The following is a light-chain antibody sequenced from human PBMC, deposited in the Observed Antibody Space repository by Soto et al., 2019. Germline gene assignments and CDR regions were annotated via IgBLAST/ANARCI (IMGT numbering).Light chain of an antibody. CDR2: DAS. Sequence: IQMTQSHSTLSASVGDRVTITCRASQSISSWLAWYQQKPGKAPKLLIYDASSLESGVPSRFSGSGSGTEVTLTISSLQPDDFASYYCQQYNSYLWTFGQGTKVEIK. V-gene: IGKV1-5*01. J-gene: IGKJ1*01. CDR1: QSISSW. CDR3: QQYNSYLWT.